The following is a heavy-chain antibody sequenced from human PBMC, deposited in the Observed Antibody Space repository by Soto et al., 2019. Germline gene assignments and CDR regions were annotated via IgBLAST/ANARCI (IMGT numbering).Heavy chain of an antibody. Sequence: GGSLRLSCAASGFTFSSYGMHWVRQAPGKGLEWVAVISYDGSNKYYADSVKGRFTISRDNSKNTLYLQMNSLRAEDTAVYYCAKDLEYSSSFLDYWGQGTLVTVSS. CDR3: AKDLEYSSSFLDY. V-gene: IGHV3-30*18. J-gene: IGHJ4*02. CDR1: GFTFSSYG. D-gene: IGHD6-6*01. CDR2: ISYDGSNK.